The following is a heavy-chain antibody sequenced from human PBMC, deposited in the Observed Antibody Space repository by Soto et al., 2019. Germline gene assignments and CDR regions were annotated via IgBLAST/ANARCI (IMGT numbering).Heavy chain of an antibody. CDR1: GDSVSRYY. CDR2: IYSSGST. CDR3: VRHVLSSSWGVDV. V-gene: IGHV4-4*08. Sequence: QVQLQESGPGLVKPSETLSLTCTVSGDSVSRYYWSWIRQPPGKGLEWIGYIYSSGSTNDNPSLKSRVTISLDTSKNQLSLRLTSVTAADTALYYCVRHVLSSSWGVDVWGQGTTVTVSS. J-gene: IGHJ6*02. D-gene: IGHD6-13*01.